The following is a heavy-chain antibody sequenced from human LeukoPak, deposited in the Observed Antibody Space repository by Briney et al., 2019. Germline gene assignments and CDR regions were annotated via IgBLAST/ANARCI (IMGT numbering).Heavy chain of an antibody. CDR1: GFTFSSYV. Sequence: PGGSLGLSCAASGFTFSSYVMSWVRQAPGKGLEWVSTVTGSGGSTYYADSVKGRFTISRDNSKNTLYLQMNSLRAEDTAIYYCAKLGGYSSTSSDHWGQGSLVTVSS. J-gene: IGHJ4*02. V-gene: IGHV3-23*01. D-gene: IGHD6-19*01. CDR2: VTGSGGST. CDR3: AKLGGYSSTSSDH.